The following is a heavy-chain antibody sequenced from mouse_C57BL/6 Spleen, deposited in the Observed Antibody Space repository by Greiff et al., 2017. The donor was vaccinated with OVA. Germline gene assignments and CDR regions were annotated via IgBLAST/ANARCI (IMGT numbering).Heavy chain of an antibody. CDR1: GYAFSSSW. CDR3: ARWSSPYYFDY. CDR2: IYPGDGDT. V-gene: IGHV1-82*01. J-gene: IGHJ2*01. Sequence: VQLQQSGPELVKPGASVKISCKASGYAFSSSWMNWVKQRPGKGLEWIGRIYPGDGDTNYNGKFKGKATLTADKSSSTAYMQLSSLTSEDSAVYFCARWSSPYYFDYWGQGTTLTVSS.